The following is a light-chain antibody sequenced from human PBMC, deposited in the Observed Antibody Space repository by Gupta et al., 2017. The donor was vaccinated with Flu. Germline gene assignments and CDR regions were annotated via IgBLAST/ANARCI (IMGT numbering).Light chain of an antibody. CDR3: RSDTSSYTFV. J-gene: IGLJ1*01. V-gene: IGLV2-18*02. CDR2: EVS. Sequence: QSALTQPPSVSASPGQSVTISCTGTSSDVGTYNLVSWYQQSPGTAPNLMIYEVSSRPAGVADRFSGSKAGNTASLTIAGLQGEDEADYYCRSDTSSYTFVFGTGIKVTVL. CDR1: SSDVGTYNL.